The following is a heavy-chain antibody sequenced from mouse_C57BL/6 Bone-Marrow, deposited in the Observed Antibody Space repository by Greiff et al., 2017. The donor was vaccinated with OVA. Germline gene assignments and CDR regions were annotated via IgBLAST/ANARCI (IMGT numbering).Heavy chain of an antibody. CDR2: IDPNSGGT. Sequence: QVQLQQPGAELVKPGASVKLSCKASGYTFTSYWMHWVKQRPGRGLEWIGRIDPNSGGTTYNEKFKSKATLTVDKPSSTAYMQLSSLTSEDSAVYYCARGIYYCGSSGPYWGQGTLVTVSA. CDR1: GYTFTSYW. V-gene: IGHV1-72*01. J-gene: IGHJ3*01. D-gene: IGHD1-1*01. CDR3: ARGIYYCGSSGPY.